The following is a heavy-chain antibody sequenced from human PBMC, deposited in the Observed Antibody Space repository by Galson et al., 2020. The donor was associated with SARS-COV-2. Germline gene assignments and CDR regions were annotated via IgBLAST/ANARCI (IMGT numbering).Heavy chain of an antibody. J-gene: IGHJ6*02. CDR2: IYYSGST. CDR3: ARGDGNNYYGLDV. CDR1: GGSISSSSYY. Sequence: PSETLSLTCAVSGGSISSSSYYWGWIRQPPGKGLEWIGSIYYSGSTYYNPSLKSRVTISVDTSKNQFSLSLTSVTAADTALYYCARGDGNNYYGLDVWGQGSTVTVSS. D-gene: IGHD3-16*01. V-gene: IGHV4-39*07.